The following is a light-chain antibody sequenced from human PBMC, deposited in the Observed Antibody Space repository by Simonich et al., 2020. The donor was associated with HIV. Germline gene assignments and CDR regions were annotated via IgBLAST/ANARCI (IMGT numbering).Light chain of an antibody. CDR3: IQSIQLRLT. J-gene: IGKJ4*01. Sequence: DIVMTQTPLSLSVTPGQPASISCKSSQSLLHSDGKTYLYWYLQKPGQSPQLLIYEVSNRVSGVPERFSGSGSGTDFTLKISRVEAEDVGVYYCIQSIQLRLTFGGGTKVEIK. CDR2: EVS. CDR1: QSLLHSDGKTY. V-gene: IGKV2D-29*02.